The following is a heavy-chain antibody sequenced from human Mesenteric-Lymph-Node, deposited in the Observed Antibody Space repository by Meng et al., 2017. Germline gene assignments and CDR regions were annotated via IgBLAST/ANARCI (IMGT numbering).Heavy chain of an antibody. J-gene: IGHJ6*02. Sequence: ASVKVSCKASGYTFTGYYMHWVRQAPGQGLEWMGRINPNSGGTNYAQKFQGRVTMTRDTSISTANMELSRLRSDDTAVYYCARGVGYSYGRDYYYYYGMDVWGQGTTVTVSS. CDR1: GYTFTGYY. V-gene: IGHV1-2*06. CDR2: INPNSGGT. D-gene: IGHD5-18*01. CDR3: ARGVGYSYGRDYYYYYGMDV.